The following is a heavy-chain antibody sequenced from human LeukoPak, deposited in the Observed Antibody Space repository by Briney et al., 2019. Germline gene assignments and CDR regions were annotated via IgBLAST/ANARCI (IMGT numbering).Heavy chain of an antibody. CDR1: GGSISSYY. D-gene: IGHD2-21*01. Sequence: SETLSLTCTVSGGSISSYYWSWLRQPPGKGLEWIGYIYYSGSTNYNPSLTSRVTISVDTSRNQFSLKLSSVTAADTAVYYCARDEIGYFDYWVQGTLVTVSS. CDR2: IYYSGST. CDR3: ARDEIGYFDY. V-gene: IGHV4-59*01. J-gene: IGHJ4*02.